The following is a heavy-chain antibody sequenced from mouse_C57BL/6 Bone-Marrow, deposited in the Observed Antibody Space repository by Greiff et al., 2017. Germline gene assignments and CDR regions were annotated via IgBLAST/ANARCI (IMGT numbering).Heavy chain of an antibody. CDR2: IYPSDSET. CDR3: ARSGGIRFDY. V-gene: IGHV1-61*01. J-gene: IGHJ2*01. CDR1: GYTFTSYW. Sequence: QVQLQQPGAELVRPGSSVKLSCKASGYTFTSYWMDWVKQRPGQGLEWIGNIYPSDSETHYNQKFKDKATLTVAKSSSTAYMQLSSLTSEDSAVYYCARSGGIRFDYWGQGTTLTVSS. D-gene: IGHD1-1*02.